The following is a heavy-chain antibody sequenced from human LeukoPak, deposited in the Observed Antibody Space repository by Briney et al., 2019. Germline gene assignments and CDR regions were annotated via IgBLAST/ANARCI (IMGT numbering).Heavy chain of an antibody. Sequence: PGGSLRLSCAAAGLTFISYSINWVRQAQGRGLEWVSYISSDGLAIHYADSVKGRFTISRDNGKNSVYLEMNSLRAEDTALYYCARDFRENYSIDYWGQGTLVTVSS. V-gene: IGHV3-48*01. J-gene: IGHJ4*02. CDR2: ISSDGLAI. CDR1: GLTFISYS. CDR3: ARDFRENYSIDY. D-gene: IGHD1-7*01.